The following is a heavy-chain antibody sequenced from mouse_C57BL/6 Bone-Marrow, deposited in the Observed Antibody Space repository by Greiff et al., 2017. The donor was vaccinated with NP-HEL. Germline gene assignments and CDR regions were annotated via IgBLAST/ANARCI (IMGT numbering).Heavy chain of an antibody. V-gene: IGHV3-6*01. CDR3: ARYDYYYYAMDY. J-gene: IGHJ4*01. Sequence: EVQLQESGPGLVKPSQSLSLTCSVTGYSITSGYYWNWIRQFPGNKLEWMGYISYDGSNNYNPSLKNRISITRDTSKNQFFLKLNSVTTEDTATYYCARYDYYYYAMDYWGQGTSVTVSS. CDR2: ISYDGSN. D-gene: IGHD2-4*01. CDR1: GYSITSGYY.